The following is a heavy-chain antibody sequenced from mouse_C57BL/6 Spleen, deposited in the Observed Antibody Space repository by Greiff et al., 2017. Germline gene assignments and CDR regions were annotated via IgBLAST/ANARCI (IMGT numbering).Heavy chain of an antibody. CDR2: IYPRSGNT. V-gene: IGHV1-81*01. J-gene: IGHJ2*01. Sequence: QVHVKQSGAELARPGASVKLSCKASGYTFTSYGISWVKQRTGQGLEWIGEIYPRSGNTYYNEKFKGKATLTADKSSSTAYMELRSLTSEDSAVYFCAREGGYGNYEHYFDYWGQGTTLTVSS. CDR3: AREGGYGNYEHYFDY. CDR1: GYTFTSYG. D-gene: IGHD2-1*01.